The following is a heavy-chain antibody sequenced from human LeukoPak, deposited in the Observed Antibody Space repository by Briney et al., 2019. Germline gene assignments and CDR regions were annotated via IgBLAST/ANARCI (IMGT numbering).Heavy chain of an antibody. CDR1: GGSISSSSYY. J-gene: IGHJ4*02. CDR3: ARLRYGHPDY. V-gene: IGHV4-39*01. CDR2: IYYSGST. Sequence: PSETLSLTCTVSGGSISSSSYYWGWIRQPPGKGLEWIGSIYYSGSTYYNPSLKSRVTISVDTSKNQFSLKLSSVTAADTAVYYCARLRYGHPDYWGQGTLVTVSS. D-gene: IGHD1-14*01.